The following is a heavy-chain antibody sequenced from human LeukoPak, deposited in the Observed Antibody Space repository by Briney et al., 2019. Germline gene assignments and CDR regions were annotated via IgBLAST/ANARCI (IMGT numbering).Heavy chain of an antibody. CDR2: IDWDDHK. J-gene: IGHJ5*02. CDR1: GFSLTTTGMR. D-gene: IGHD4/OR15-4a*01. CDR3: ARLQGATIGAKWFDP. V-gene: IGHV2-70*04. Sequence: SGPTLVNPTQTLTLTCTFSGFSLTTTGMRVSWIRQPPGKALEWLARIDWDDHKFYSTSLKTRFPISKDTSKNQVVLTMTNMDPVDTATYYCARLQGATIGAKWFDPWGQGTLVTVSS.